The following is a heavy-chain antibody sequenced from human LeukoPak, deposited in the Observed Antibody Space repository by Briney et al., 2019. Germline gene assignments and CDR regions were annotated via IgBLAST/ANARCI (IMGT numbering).Heavy chain of an antibody. CDR3: ARGIDY. CDR1: GFNFTKHW. CDR2: INSDGSST. V-gene: IGHV3-74*01. J-gene: IGHJ4*02. Sequence: SGGSLRLSCAASGFNFTKHWMHWVRQAPGKGLVWVSRINSDGSSTSYADSVKGRFTISRDHAENTLYLQMNSLRAEDTAVYYCARGIDYWGQGTLVTVSS.